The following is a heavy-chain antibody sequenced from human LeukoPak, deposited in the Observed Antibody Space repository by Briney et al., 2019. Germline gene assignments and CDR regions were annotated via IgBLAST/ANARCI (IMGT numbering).Heavy chain of an antibody. CDR1: GFTFSSYE. J-gene: IGHJ6*04. D-gene: IGHD3-10*02. CDR3: AELGITIIGGV. CDR2: ISSSGSTI. Sequence: GGSLRLSCAASGFTFSSYEMNWVRQAPGKGLEWVSYISSSGSTIYYADSVKGRFTISRDNAKNSLYLQMNSLRAEDTAVYYCAELGITIIGGVWGKGTTVTISS. V-gene: IGHV3-48*03.